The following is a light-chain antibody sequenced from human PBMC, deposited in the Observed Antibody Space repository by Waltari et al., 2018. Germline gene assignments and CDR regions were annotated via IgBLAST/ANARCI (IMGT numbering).Light chain of an antibody. CDR3: NSYTGSSSWV. Sequence: QSALTQPASVSGSPGQSITISCTRTASDVAFYNYVSWYQQHPGKAPKVIIYDVSERPSGVSNRFSGSKSGNSAFLTISGLQAEDEADYYCNSYTGSSSWVFGGGTKLTV. J-gene: IGLJ3*02. CDR1: ASDVAFYNY. V-gene: IGLV2-14*03. CDR2: DVS.